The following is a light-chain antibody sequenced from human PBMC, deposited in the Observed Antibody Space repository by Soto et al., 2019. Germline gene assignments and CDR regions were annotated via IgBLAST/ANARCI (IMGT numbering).Light chain of an antibody. V-gene: IGKV3-20*01. CDR1: QSVSRSY. CDR3: HQYDGSPPFT. Sequence: EIVLTQSPGTLSLSPGERATLSCRASQSVSRSYLAWYQQKPGQAPRLLIYGASSRATGIPDRFSGSGSGTDFTLTISKLEPEDSAVYYCHQYDGSPPFTFGPGTKVDI. CDR2: GAS. J-gene: IGKJ3*01.